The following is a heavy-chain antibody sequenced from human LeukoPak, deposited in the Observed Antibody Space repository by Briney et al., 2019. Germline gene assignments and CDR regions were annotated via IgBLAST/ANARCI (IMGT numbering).Heavy chain of an antibody. CDR1: GFTFSGHY. V-gene: IGHV3-11*01. J-gene: IGHJ6*02. Sequence: GGSLRLSCTASGFTFSGHYASWIRQTSEKGLEWISYIDLSSSTIYYADSVKGRFTISRDNARNSVYLQMNSLRAEDTAVYYCARGHYGLDVWGQGTTVTVSS. CDR2: IDLSSSTI. CDR3: ARGHYGLDV.